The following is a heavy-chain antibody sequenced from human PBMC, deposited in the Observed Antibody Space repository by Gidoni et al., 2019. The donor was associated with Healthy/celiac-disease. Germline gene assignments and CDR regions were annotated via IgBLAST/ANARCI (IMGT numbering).Heavy chain of an antibody. CDR3: AKDYTIFGVVTSPDAFDI. Sequence: EVQLVESGGGLVQPGRSLRLSCAASGFTFDDYAMHWVRQAPGKGLEWVSGISWNSGSIGYAESVKGRFTISRDNAKNSLYLQMNSLRAEDTALYYCAKDYTIFGVVTSPDAFDIWGQGTMVTVSS. D-gene: IGHD3-3*01. V-gene: IGHV3-9*01. CDR2: ISWNSGSI. CDR1: GFTFDDYA. J-gene: IGHJ3*02.